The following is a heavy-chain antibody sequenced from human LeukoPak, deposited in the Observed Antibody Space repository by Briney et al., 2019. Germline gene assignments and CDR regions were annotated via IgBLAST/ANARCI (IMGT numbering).Heavy chain of an antibody. CDR1: GFTFSSYA. V-gene: IGHV3-23*01. CDR3: AKDLVGYGSGSYLPYFDY. D-gene: IGHD3-10*01. J-gene: IGHJ4*02. Sequence: GGSLRLSCGASGFTFSSYAMSWVRQAPGKGLEWVSGISGSGGSTYYADSVKGRFTISRDNSKNTLYLQMNSLRAEDTAVYYCAKDLVGYGSGSYLPYFDYWGQGTLVTVSS. CDR2: ISGSGGST.